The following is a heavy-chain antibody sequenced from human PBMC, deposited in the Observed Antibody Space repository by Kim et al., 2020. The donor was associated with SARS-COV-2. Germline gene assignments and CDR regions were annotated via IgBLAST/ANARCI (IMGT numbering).Heavy chain of an antibody. Sequence: GGSLRLSCAASGFTFSSYGMHWVRQAPGKGLEWVAVISYDGSNKYYADSVKGRFTISRDNSKNTLYLQMNSLRAEDTAVYYCAKDQGIVVVPEVAIDYWG. J-gene: IGHJ4*01. V-gene: IGHV3-30*18. CDR2: ISYDGSNK. CDR1: GFTFSSYG. CDR3: AKDQGIVVVPEVAIDY. D-gene: IGHD3-22*01.